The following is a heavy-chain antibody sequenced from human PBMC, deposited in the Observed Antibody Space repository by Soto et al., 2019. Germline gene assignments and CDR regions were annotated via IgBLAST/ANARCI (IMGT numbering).Heavy chain of an antibody. CDR3: AGSSTYPFDDY. CDR2: IYWDDDK. V-gene: IGHV2-5*02. Sequence: QITLKESGPTLVKPTQTLTLTCTFSGFSLSTSGVGVGWIRQPPGKALEWLALIYWDDDKRYSPSLKSRLTITNDTSKNQVVITMTNMDPVDTATYYFAGSSTYPFDDYWGQGTLGTGSS. J-gene: IGHJ4*02. CDR1: GFSLSTSGVG. D-gene: IGHD2-2*01.